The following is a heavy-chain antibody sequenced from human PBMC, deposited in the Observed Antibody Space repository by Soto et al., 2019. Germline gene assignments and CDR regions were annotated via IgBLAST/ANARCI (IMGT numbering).Heavy chain of an antibody. J-gene: IGHJ6*03. CDR1: GYSFSSFW. CDR2: IYPGDSET. CDR3: ARHYSMSAGGSVHPWYFCYDMDV. Sequence: VQLVQSGAEVKKPGESLKISCKGSGYSFSSFWIGWVRQMPGKDLEWMGTIYPGDSETRYSPSFQGQVTISADKSISTAYLQWSRLRASDTAMYYCARHYSMSAGGSVHPWYFCYDMDVWGKGTTVTVYS. D-gene: IGHD6-13*01. V-gene: IGHV5-51*03.